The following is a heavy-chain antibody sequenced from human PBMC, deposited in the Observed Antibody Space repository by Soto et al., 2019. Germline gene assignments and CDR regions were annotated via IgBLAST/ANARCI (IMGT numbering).Heavy chain of an antibody. J-gene: IGHJ4*02. CDR2: VYYSGAT. CDR3: ARDKDLQPTVWGF. V-gene: IGHV4-31*03. CDR1: GDSMATGGHY. Sequence: KASETLSLTCTVSGDSMATGGHYYNWIRQVPGKGLEWIGYVYYSGATHYTPSLRARATISRDTSKNQFSLRLISVTAADTALYYCARDKDLQPTVWGFRGQGIQVTVSS. D-gene: IGHD3-16*01.